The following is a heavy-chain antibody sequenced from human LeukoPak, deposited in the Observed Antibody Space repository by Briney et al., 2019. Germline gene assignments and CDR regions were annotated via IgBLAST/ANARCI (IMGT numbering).Heavy chain of an antibody. CDR1: GYSISSGYY. J-gene: IGHJ3*02. CDR2: IYHSGST. V-gene: IGHV4-38-2*01. D-gene: IGHD2-21*01. Sequence: VKPSETLSLTCAVSGYSISSGYYWGWMRQPPGKGLQWIGSIYHSGSTYYNPSLKSRVTISVDTSKNQFSLKLSSVTAADTAVYYCARHGGSYCGGDSYAFSGAFDIWGQGTMVTVSS. CDR3: ARHGGSYCGGDSYAFSGAFDI.